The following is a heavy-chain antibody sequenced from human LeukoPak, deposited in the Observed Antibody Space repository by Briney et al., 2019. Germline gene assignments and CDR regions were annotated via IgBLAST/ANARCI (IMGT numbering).Heavy chain of an antibody. Sequence: PGGSLRLSRAASGFTFSSYAMHWVRQAPGKGLEWVAVISYDGSNKYYADSVKGRFTISRDNSKNTLYLQMNSLRAEDTAVYYCARDTVTTAFGYWGQGTLVTVSS. V-gene: IGHV3-30*04. CDR2: ISYDGSNK. CDR1: GFTFSSYA. J-gene: IGHJ4*02. CDR3: ARDTVTTAFGY. D-gene: IGHD4-17*01.